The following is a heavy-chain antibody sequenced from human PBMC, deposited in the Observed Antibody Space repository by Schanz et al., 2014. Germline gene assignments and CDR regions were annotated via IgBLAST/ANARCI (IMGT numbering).Heavy chain of an antibody. CDR2: ISGSGGDT. D-gene: IGHD2-15*01. Sequence: EVQLLESGGALVQPGGSLRLSCSASGFTFSTYAMSWVRQAPGQGLEWVSTISGSGGDTYPADSVKGRFTISRDNSNNTLYLQMSSLRAEDTAVYYCVKDDRGDVVVVAANYWGQGAQVIVSS. V-gene: IGHV3-23*01. J-gene: IGHJ4*02. CDR3: VKDDRGDVVVVAANY. CDR1: GFTFSTYA.